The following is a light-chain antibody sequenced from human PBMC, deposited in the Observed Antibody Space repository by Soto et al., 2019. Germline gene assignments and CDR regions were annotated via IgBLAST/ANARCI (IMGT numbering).Light chain of an antibody. Sequence: EIVLTQSPGTLSLSPGERATLSCRASQSVSSYYLAWYQQKPGQAPRLLIYGASTRATGIPDRFSGRGSGTDFTLTISRLEPEDFAVYYCQRYGSAPPYTFGQGTKLEIK. J-gene: IGKJ2*01. CDR1: QSVSSYY. V-gene: IGKV3-20*01. CDR2: GAS. CDR3: QRYGSAPPYT.